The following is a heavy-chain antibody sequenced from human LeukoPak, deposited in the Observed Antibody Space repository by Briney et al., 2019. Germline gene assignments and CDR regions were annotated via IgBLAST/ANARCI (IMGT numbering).Heavy chain of an antibody. CDR3: ASDPHHASRMDV. CDR1: GFTFSSYS. D-gene: IGHD1-14*01. J-gene: IGHJ6*02. Sequence: GGSLRLSCAASGFTFSSYSMNLVRQAPGKGLEWVSSISSSSSYIYYADSVKGRFTISRDNAKNSLYLQMNSLRAEDTAVYYCASDPHHASRMDVWGQGTTVTVSS. V-gene: IGHV3-21*01. CDR2: ISSSSSYI.